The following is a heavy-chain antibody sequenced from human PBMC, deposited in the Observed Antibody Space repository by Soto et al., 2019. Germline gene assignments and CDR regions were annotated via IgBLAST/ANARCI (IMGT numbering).Heavy chain of an antibody. J-gene: IGHJ4*02. V-gene: IGHV4-31*03. CDR3: ARLTTVTAHFDY. CDR1: GGSISSGGYY. D-gene: IGHD4-17*01. CDR2: IYYSGST. Sequence: QVQLQESGPGLVKPSQTLSLTCTVSGGSISSGGYYWSWIRQHPGKGLEWIGYIYYSGSTYYNPSLKSRITISVDTSKNQFSLKLSSVTAADTAVYYCARLTTVTAHFDYWGQGTLVTVSS.